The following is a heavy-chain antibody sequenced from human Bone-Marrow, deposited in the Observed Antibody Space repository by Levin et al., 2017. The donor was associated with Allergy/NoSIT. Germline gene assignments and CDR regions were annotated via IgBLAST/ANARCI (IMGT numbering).Heavy chain of an antibody. J-gene: IGHJ4*02. D-gene: IGHD2-8*01. CDR2: LYWDDEK. Sequence: SGPTLVKPTQTLTLTCTFSGFSLTTSGVGVGWIRQPPGKALEWLAFLYWDDEKRYSPSLKNRLTITKDTSKSRVVLTLTNMDPVDTATYYCAHRRQQVYDYWGQGTLVTVSS. V-gene: IGHV2-5*02. CDR1: GFSLTTSGVG. CDR3: AHRRQQVYDY.